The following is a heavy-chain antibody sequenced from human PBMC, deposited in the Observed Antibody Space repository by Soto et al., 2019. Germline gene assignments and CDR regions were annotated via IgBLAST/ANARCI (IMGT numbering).Heavy chain of an antibody. Sequence: ASVKVSCKASGYTFTHYYIHWVRQAPGQGLEWMGIINPNGGVTTYAQKFRAGFTMTRDTSTSTVYMELSSLRSEDSAVYYCATSVNSAMAFDYWGQGTLVTVSS. V-gene: IGHV1-46*01. CDR3: ATSVNSAMAFDY. D-gene: IGHD5-18*01. J-gene: IGHJ4*02. CDR1: GYTFTHYY. CDR2: INPNGGVT.